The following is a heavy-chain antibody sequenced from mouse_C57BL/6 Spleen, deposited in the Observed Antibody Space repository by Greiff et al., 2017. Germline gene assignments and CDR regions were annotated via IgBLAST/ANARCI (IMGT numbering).Heavy chain of an antibody. CDR2: IRSKSNNYAT. V-gene: IGHV10-1*01. CDR1: GFSFNTYA. D-gene: IGHD1-1*01. J-gene: IGHJ3*01. CDR3: VRQLPGFAY. Sequence: EVNLVESGGGLVQPKGSLTLSCAASGFSFNTYAMNWVRQAPGKGLEWVARIRSKSNNYATYYADSVKDRFTISRDDSESMLYLQMNILKTEDTAMYYCVRQLPGFAYWGQGTLVTVSA.